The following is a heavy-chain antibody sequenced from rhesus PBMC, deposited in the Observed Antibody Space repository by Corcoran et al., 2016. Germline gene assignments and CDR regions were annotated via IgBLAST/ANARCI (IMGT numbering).Heavy chain of an antibody. J-gene: IGHJ5-1*01. CDR1: GCSISSNY. D-gene: IGHD1-1*01. CDR2: ISGSGGST. V-gene: IGHV4-173*01. CDR3: ARGGSDSWNYYNRFDV. Sequence: QLQLQESGPGLVKPSAPLSLTCAVSGCSISSNYWSCIRQPPRQGLEWIGRISGSGGSTDYNPSLKSRVTISTDTSKNQFSLKLSSVTAADTAVYYCARGGSDSWNYYNRFDVWGPGVLVTVSS.